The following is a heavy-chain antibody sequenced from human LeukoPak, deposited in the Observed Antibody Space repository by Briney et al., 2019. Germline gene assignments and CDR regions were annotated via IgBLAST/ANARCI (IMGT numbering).Heavy chain of an antibody. CDR2: IIPIFGTA. D-gene: IGHD4-17*01. V-gene: IGHV1-69*13. Sequence: SVKVSCKASGGTFSSYAISWVRQAPGQGLEWMGGIIPIFGTANCAQKFQGRVTITADESTSTAYMELSSLRSEDTAVYYCASDYGDYPSHAFDIWGQGTMVTVSS. CDR1: GGTFSSYA. CDR3: ASDYGDYPSHAFDI. J-gene: IGHJ3*02.